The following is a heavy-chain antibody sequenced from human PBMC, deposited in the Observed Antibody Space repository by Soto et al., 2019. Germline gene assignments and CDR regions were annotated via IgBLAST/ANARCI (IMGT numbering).Heavy chain of an antibody. CDR3: ARNNQDALDI. V-gene: IGHV3-33*01. CDR1: GFTFSTYG. J-gene: IGHJ3*02. Sequence: GGSLRLSCAASGFTFSTYGMHWVRQAPGKGLEWVAVVWYDGINKYYGDSVKGRFTISRDNSKNTLYLQMNSLRAEDTAVYYCARNNQDALDIWGQGTIVTVSS. CDR2: VWYDGINK.